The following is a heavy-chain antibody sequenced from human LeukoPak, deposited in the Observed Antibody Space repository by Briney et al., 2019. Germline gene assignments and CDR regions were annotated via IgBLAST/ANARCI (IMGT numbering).Heavy chain of an antibody. V-gene: IGHV3-9*01. CDR3: AKAHSSGWYYFDY. D-gene: IGHD6-19*01. Sequence: GRPLRLSCAASGFIFDEYAIHWVRQAPGKGLGWVSGISWNSGSIGYADSVKGRFTISRDNAKNSLYLQMNSLRAEDTALYYCAKAHSSGWYYFDYWGQGTLVTVSS. J-gene: IGHJ4*02. CDR2: ISWNSGSI. CDR1: GFIFDEYA.